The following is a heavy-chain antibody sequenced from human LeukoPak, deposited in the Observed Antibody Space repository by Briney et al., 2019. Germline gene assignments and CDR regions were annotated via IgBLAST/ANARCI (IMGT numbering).Heavy chain of an antibody. J-gene: IGHJ4*02. D-gene: IGHD5-24*01. Sequence: ASVKVSCKASGGTFSSYAISWVRQAPGQGLEWMGGIIPIFGTANYAQKFQGRVTITADESTSTAYMELSSLRSEDTAVYYCAIFRDGYISGHYFDYWGQGTLVTVSS. CDR1: GGTFSSYA. CDR2: IIPIFGTA. CDR3: AIFRDGYISGHYFDY. V-gene: IGHV1-69*13.